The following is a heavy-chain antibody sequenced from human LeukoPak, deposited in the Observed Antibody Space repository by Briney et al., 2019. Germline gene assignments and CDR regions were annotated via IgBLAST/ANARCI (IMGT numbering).Heavy chain of an antibody. V-gene: IGHV3-23*01. CDR1: GFTFSSDA. CDR3: AKDLGKYSSGGSCYSYYFDY. CDR2: IIGRVGST. D-gene: IGHD2-15*01. J-gene: IGHJ4*02. Sequence: PGGSLRLSCAASGFTFSSDAMSWGRQAPGEGLECVFAIIGRVGSTYYADSVKGRFNISRDNSKNKLYLQMNSLRAEDTAVYYCAKDLGKYSSGGSCYSYYFDYWGKGTMVTVSS.